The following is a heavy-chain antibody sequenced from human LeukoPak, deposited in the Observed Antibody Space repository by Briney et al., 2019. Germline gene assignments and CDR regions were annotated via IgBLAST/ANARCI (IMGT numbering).Heavy chain of an antibody. D-gene: IGHD2-8*02. CDR1: GFTFSSFA. CDR2: FDGNGPNT. CDR3: AKPRTTGLGWAQFDY. J-gene: IGHJ4*02. Sequence: GGSLRLSCAASGFTFSSFAMTWVRQAPGKGLEWVSGFDGNGPNTYYADSVKGWWTISRDNSRNTLYLEMNSLRPEDTAIYYCAKPRTTGLGWAQFDYWGQGSLVTVSS. V-gene: IGHV3-23*01.